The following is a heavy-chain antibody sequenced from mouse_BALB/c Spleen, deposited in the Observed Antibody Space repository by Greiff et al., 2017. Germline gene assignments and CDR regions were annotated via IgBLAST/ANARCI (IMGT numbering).Heavy chain of an antibody. CDR2: ICTGSGNT. CDR1: GYTFTDYY. Sequence: QVQLQQSGAELARPGASVKLSCKASGYTFTDYYINWVKQRTGQGLEWIGEICTGSGNTYYNEKFKGKATLTADKSSSTAYMQLSSLTSEDSAVYFCASPTTATAFAYWGQGTLVTVSA. D-gene: IGHD1-2*01. CDR3: ASPTTATAFAY. V-gene: IGHV1-77*01. J-gene: IGHJ3*01.